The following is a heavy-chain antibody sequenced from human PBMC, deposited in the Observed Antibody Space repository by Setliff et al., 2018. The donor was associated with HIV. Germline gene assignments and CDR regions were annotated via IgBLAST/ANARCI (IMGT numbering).Heavy chain of an antibody. Sequence: GGSLRLSCAASGFTFSTYWMHWVRQAPGKGLVWVSRIKTDGSSTSYADSVKGRFTISRDNAKNTLFLQMNSLRAEDTAVYYCARAQDNHWGHGTLVTVSS. CDR1: GFTFSTYW. CDR2: IKTDGSST. V-gene: IGHV3-74*01. CDR3: ARAQDNH. J-gene: IGHJ4*01.